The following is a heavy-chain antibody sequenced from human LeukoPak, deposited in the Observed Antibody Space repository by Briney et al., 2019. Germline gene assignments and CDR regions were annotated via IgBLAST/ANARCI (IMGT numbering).Heavy chain of an antibody. V-gene: IGHV1-18*01. CDR3: ARSYCSSTSCSLTDY. Sequence: ASVKVSCKASGYTFTSYGISWVRQAPGQGLEWMGWISAYNGNTNYAQKLQGRVTMTTDTSTSTAYMELRSLRSDDTAVYYCARSYCSSTSCSLTDYWGQGTLATVSS. CDR1: GYTFTSYG. CDR2: ISAYNGNT. D-gene: IGHD2-2*01. J-gene: IGHJ4*02.